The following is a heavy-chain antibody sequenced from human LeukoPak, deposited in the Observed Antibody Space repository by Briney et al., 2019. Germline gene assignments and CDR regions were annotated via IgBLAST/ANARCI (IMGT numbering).Heavy chain of an antibody. CDR2: ISYNGDNA. CDR3: AKVWDIVVVPPAQTFDY. V-gene: IGHV3-30*18. J-gene: IGHJ4*02. D-gene: IGHD2-2*01. CDR1: GFTFSSYG. Sequence: PGMSLRLSCIASGFTFSSYGMHWVRQAPGQGLEWVAFISYNGDNAYYTDSVKGRFTVSRDNSKNTLYLQMNSLRAEDTAVYYCAKVWDIVVVPPAQTFDYWGQGTLVTVSS.